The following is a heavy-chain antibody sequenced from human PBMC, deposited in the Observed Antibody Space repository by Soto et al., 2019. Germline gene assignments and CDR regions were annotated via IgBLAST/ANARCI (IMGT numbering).Heavy chain of an antibody. Sequence: ASETLSLTCTVSGGSISSGGYYWSWIRQHPGKGLEWIGYIYYSGSTYYNPSLKSRVTISVDTSKNQFSLKLSSVTAADTAVYYRARVGYCSGGSCYSAGGDYWGQGTLVTVSS. CDR3: ARVGYCSGGSCYSAGGDY. CDR1: GGSISSGGYY. J-gene: IGHJ4*02. CDR2: IYYSGST. V-gene: IGHV4-31*03. D-gene: IGHD2-15*01.